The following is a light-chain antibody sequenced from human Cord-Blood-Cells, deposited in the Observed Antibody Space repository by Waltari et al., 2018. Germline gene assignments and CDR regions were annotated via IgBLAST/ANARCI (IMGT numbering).Light chain of an antibody. CDR2: GAT. V-gene: IGKV3-15*01. CDR3: QQYNNWPSLT. CDR1: QSVSSN. J-gene: IGKJ4*01. Sequence: EIVMTQSPATLPVSPGARATLSCRASQSVSSNLAWYQQKPGQAPRLLIYGATTRATGIPARFSGSGSGTEFTLTISSLQSEDFAVYYCQQYNNWPSLTFGGGTKVEIK.